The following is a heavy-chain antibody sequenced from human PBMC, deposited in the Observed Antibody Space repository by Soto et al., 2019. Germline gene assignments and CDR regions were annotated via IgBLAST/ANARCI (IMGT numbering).Heavy chain of an antibody. CDR3: ARHGLGYCSSTSCYRYYYYGMDV. CDR2: IYPGDSDT. D-gene: IGHD2-2*01. CDR1: GYSFTSYW. Sequence: VESLKISCKGSGYSFTSYWICWVRQRPGKGLEWMGIIYPGDSDTRYSPSFQGQVTISADKSISTAYLQWSSLKASDTAMYYCARHGLGYCSSTSCYRYYYYGMDVWGQGTTVTVSS. J-gene: IGHJ6*02. V-gene: IGHV5-51*01.